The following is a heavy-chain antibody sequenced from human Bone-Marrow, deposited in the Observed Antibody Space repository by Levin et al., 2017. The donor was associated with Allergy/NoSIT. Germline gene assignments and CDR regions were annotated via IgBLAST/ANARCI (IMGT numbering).Heavy chain of an antibody. CDR1: GFTFSRHS. J-gene: IGHJ4*02. CDR2: ISSRGTTV. Sequence: PGGSLRLSCEASGFTFSRHSMNWVRQAPGKGLEWISYISSRGTTVFYADSVKGRFTISRDNAKNSLSLQMNGLRAEDTAVYYCARGDVCTDGSCYPLSVFDSWGQGTLVSVSS. CDR3: ARGDVCTDGSCYPLSVFDS. V-gene: IGHV3-48*04. D-gene: IGHD2-15*01.